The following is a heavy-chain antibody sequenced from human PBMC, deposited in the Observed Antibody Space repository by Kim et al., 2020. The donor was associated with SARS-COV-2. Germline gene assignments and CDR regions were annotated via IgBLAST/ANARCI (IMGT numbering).Heavy chain of an antibody. Sequence: GGSLRLSCAASGFTFSSYAMSWVRQAPGKGLEWVSVIYSGGSSTYYADSVKGRFTISRDNSKNTLYLQMNSLRAEDTAVYYCTLSATPEYYFDYWGQGTLVTVS. CDR1: GFTFSSYA. CDR3: TLSATPEYYFDY. J-gene: IGHJ4*02. V-gene: IGHV3-23*03. CDR2: IYSGGSST.